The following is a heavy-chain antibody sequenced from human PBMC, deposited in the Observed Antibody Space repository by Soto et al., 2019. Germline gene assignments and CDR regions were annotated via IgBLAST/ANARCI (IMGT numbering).Heavy chain of an antibody. CDR3: ARDSETWIQLWTERSYLDY. CDR2: IWYDGSNK. CDR1: GFTFSSYG. D-gene: IGHD5-18*01. V-gene: IGHV3-33*01. J-gene: IGHJ4*02. Sequence: QVQLVESGGGVVQPGRSLRLSCAASGFTFSSYGMHWVRQAPGKGLEWVAVIWYDGSNKHYADSVKGRFTISRDNSKNTLYLQMNSLRAEDTAVYYCARDSETWIQLWTERSYLDYWGQGTLFTVSS.